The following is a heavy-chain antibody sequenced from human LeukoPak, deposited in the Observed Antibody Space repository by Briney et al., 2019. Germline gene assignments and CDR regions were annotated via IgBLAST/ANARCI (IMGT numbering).Heavy chain of an antibody. D-gene: IGHD3-22*01. J-gene: IGHJ4*02. Sequence: PSETLSLTCTVSGVSISSYYWSWIRHPPGKGLEWIGYIYYSENTNYNSSLKSRVTISEDTSKNQFSLKLTSVTAADTAVYYCAGGNFYDSSGHPYHFHYWGQGTLVTVSS. V-gene: IGHV4-59*01. CDR3: AGGNFYDSSGHPYHFHY. CDR1: GVSISSYY. CDR2: IYYSENT.